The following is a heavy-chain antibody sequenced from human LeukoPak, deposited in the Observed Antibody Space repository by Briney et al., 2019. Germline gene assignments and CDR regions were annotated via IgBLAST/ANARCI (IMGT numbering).Heavy chain of an antibody. CDR2: VYPLDSAT. Sequence: GESLKISGQTSGYNFFGNYWIAWVRQMPGKGLEWMGMVYPLDSATRYSPSFQGQVTFSADKSTNPAYLWWSSLKASDTPMYYCVRRLTRSHSGGDWFDRWGQGTLVTLCS. J-gene: IGHJ5*02. CDR3: VRRLTRSHSGGDWFDR. V-gene: IGHV5-51*01. CDR1: GYNFFGNYW. D-gene: IGHD1-1*01.